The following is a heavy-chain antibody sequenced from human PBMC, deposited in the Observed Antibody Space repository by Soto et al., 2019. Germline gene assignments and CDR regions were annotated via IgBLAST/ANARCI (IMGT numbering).Heavy chain of an antibody. CDR1: GGSIRSYY. D-gene: IGHD2-15*01. J-gene: IGHJ5*02. CDR2: IYYSGST. Sequence: PSETLSLTCTVSGGSIRSYYWSWIRQPPGKGLEWIGYIYYSGSTNYNPSLKSRVTISVDTSKNQFSLKLNSVIAADTAVYYCARMSGSTVYCSGGSCTSPWFDPWGQGTLVTVSS. V-gene: IGHV4-59*08. CDR3: ARMSGSTVYCSGGSCTSPWFDP.